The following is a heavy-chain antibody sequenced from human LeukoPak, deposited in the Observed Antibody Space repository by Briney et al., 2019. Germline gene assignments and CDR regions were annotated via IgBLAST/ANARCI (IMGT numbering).Heavy chain of an antibody. CDR2: ISGSGDST. D-gene: IGHD1-26*01. Sequence: GGSLRLSCIASGFTMSSSAMAWARQAPGKGLEYVSAISGSGDSTFYADSVKGRFSISRDNSKRTLYLQMNSLRAEDTAVYYCARQIVGARGFDYWGQGTLVTVSS. CDR3: ARQIVGARGFDY. CDR1: GFTMSSSA. J-gene: IGHJ4*02. V-gene: IGHV3-23*01.